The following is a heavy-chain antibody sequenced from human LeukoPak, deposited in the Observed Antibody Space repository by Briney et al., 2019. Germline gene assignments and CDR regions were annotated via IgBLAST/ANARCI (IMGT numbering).Heavy chain of an antibody. V-gene: IGHV3-53*01. CDR2: IYNDGTT. D-gene: IGHD1-26*01. Sequence: GGSLRLSCAASGFTVSNNFMSWLRQAPEKGLEWVPIIYNDGTTYYADSVKGRFTISRDNSKNTLYLQMNNLIAKDTAVYYCAKAIRGVGATGNYWGQGTLVTVSS. J-gene: IGHJ4*02. CDR1: GFTVSNNF. CDR3: AKAIRGVGATGNY.